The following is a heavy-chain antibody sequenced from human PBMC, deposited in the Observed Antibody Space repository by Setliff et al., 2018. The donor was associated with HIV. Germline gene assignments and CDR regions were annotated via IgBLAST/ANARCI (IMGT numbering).Heavy chain of an antibody. CDR1: GGSNSSSSYY. J-gene: IGHJ5*02. CDR3: ASEQTYYDFWSGYYLGGLFDP. Sequence: PSETLSLTCTVSGGSNSSSSYYWGWIRQTPGRGLEWIGSIYYSGSTYYNPSLKSRVTISVDTSKNQFSLMLSSVTAADTAVYYCASEQTYYDFWSGYYLGGLFDPWDQGTLVTVSS. CDR2: IYYSGST. V-gene: IGHV4-39*01. D-gene: IGHD3-3*01.